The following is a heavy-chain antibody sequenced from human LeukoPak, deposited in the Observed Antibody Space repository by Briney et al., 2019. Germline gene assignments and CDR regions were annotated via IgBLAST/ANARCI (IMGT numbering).Heavy chain of an antibody. D-gene: IGHD3-10*01. J-gene: IGHJ5*02. V-gene: IGHV3-23*01. CDR3: AKESWKLGYYGSGSYRNWFDP. CDR2: ISGSGGST. Sequence: PGGSLRLSCAASGFTFSSYAMSWVRQAPGKGLEWVSAISGSGGSTYYADSVKGRFTISRDNSKNTLYLQMNSLRAEDTAVYYCAKESWKLGYYGSGSYRNWFDPWGQGTLVTVSS. CDR1: GFTFSSYA.